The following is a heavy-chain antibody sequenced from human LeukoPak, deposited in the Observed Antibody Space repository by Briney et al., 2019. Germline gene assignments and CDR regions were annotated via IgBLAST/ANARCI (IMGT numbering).Heavy chain of an antibody. CDR3: ARDWLGP. J-gene: IGHJ5*02. V-gene: IGHV1-2*02. Sequence: ASVKVSCKASGYTFTTYYMQWVRQAPGQGLEWMGWIIPNTGGTTYAQKFQGRVTMTRDPSTSTAYMELINLRSDDTAMYYCARDWLGPWGQGTLVTVSS. CDR2: IIPNTGGT. CDR1: GYTFTTYY. D-gene: IGHD3-22*01.